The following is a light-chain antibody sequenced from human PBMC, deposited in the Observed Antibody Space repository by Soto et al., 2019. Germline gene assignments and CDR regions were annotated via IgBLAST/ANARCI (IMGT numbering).Light chain of an antibody. CDR3: QQYNNWRT. CDR1: QSVSSN. J-gene: IGKJ1*01. V-gene: IGKV3D-15*01. Sequence: EIVMTQSLATLSVSPGERATLSCRASQSVSSNLAWYQQKPGQAPRLLIYGASIRATGIPARFSGSGSGTEFTLTISSLQSEDFAVYYCQQYNNWRTFGQGTKVEIK. CDR2: GAS.